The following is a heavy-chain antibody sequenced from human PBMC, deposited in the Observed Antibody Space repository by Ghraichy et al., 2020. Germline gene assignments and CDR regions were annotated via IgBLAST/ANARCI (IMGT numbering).Heavy chain of an antibody. D-gene: IGHD2-21*02. CDR3: TSSHIVVVTAIRYYGMDV. V-gene: IGHV3-73*01. J-gene: IGHJ6*02. CDR2: IRSKANSYAT. CDR1: GLTFSGSA. Sequence: GGSLRLSCVASGLTFSGSAMHWVRQASEKGLEWVGRIRSKANSYATAYAASVKGRFTISRDDSKNTAYLQMNSLKTEDTAVYYCTSSHIVVVTAIRYYGMDVWGQGTTVTVSS.